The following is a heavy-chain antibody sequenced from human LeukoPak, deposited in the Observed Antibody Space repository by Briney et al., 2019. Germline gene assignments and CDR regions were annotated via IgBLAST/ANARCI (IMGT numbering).Heavy chain of an antibody. CDR1: GGSISSYY. J-gene: IGHJ4*02. D-gene: IGHD3-9*01. CDR2: IYYSGST. CDR3: ARVRYFDWLSIDY. V-gene: IGHV4-59*01. Sequence: PSETLSLTCTVSGGSISSYYWSWIRQPPGKGLEWIGYIYYSGSTNYNPSLKSRVTISVDTSKNQFSLKLSSVTAADTAAYYCARVRYFDWLSIDYWGQGTLVTVSS.